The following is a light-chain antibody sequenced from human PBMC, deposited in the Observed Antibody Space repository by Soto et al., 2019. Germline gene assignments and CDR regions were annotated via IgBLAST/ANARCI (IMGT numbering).Light chain of an antibody. CDR2: GAS. V-gene: IGKV3-20*01. J-gene: IGKJ1*01. CDR3: QQYGGSPRT. Sequence: LTQSPSSLSASVGDRVTITCRASQGISNFLAWYQQRRGQAPRLLIHGASNRATGIPDRFSGSGSGTDFTLTITRLEPEDFAVYYCQQYGGSPRTFGQGTKVDIK. CDR1: QGISNF.